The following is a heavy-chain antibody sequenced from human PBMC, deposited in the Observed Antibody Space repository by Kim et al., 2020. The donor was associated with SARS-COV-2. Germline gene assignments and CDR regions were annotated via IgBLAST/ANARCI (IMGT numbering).Heavy chain of an antibody. CDR2: ISWDGGST. V-gene: IGHV3-43*01. Sequence: GGSLRLSCAASGFTFDDYTMHWVRQAPGKGLEWGSLISWDGGSTYYADSVKGRFTISRDNSKNSLYLQMNSLRTEDTALYYCAKDMEDWNDPPYGMDVWGPGTTVTVSS. J-gene: IGHJ6*02. CDR1: GFTFDDYT. D-gene: IGHD1-1*01. CDR3: AKDMEDWNDPPYGMDV.